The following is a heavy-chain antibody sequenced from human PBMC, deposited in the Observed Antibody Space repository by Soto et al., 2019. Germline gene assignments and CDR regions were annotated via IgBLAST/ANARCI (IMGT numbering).Heavy chain of an antibody. Sequence: EVQLLESGGGLVQPGGSLRLSCAASGFTFSSYAMSWVRQAPGKGLEWVSLITNGAGSTYYADSVKGRFTISRDNSKNTLYLQMNSLRAEDTAVYYCAKRLAYYFDQWGQGTLGTVSS. V-gene: IGHV3-23*01. CDR1: GFTFSSYA. CDR3: AKRLAYYFDQ. J-gene: IGHJ4*02. CDR2: ITNGAGST.